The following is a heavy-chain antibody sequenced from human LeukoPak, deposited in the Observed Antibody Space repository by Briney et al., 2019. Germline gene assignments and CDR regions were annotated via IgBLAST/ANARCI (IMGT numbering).Heavy chain of an antibody. J-gene: IGHJ5*02. Sequence: ASVKVSCKASGYTFTGYYMHWVRQAPGQGLEWMGWINPNSGGTNYARKFQGRVTMTRDTSISTAYMELSRLRSDDTAVYYCARVNPTRGFDPWGQGTLVTVSS. CDR3: ARVNPTRGFDP. CDR1: GYTFTGYY. CDR2: INPNSGGT. V-gene: IGHV1-2*02.